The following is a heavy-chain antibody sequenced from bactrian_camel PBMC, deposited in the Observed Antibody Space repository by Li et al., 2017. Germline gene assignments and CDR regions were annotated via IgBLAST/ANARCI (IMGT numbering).Heavy chain of an antibody. CDR2: IESDGST. CDR3: AAQGGSWYSCLMAAYSY. V-gene: IGHV3S55*01. D-gene: IGHD6*01. J-gene: IGHJ4*01. CDR1: GVTIGRYC. Sequence: HVQLVESGGGSVQVGGSLRLSCVASGVTIGRYCMGWFRQIPDKEREAVAGIESDGSTSYANSVKGRFTISQDSAKNTLYLQMNSLKPEDTAMYYCAAQGGSWYSCLMAAYSYWGQGTQVTVS.